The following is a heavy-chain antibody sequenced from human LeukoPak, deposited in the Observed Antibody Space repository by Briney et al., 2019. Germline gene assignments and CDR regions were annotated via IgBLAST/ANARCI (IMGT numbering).Heavy chain of an antibody. CDR3: ASRYYSSSWYD. D-gene: IGHD6-13*01. V-gene: IGHV4-61*02. CDR2: IYTSGST. Sequence: SENLSLTCTVSGGSISSGSYYWSWIRQPAGKGLEWIGRIYTSGSTNYNPSLKSRVTISVDTSKNQFSLKLSSVTAADTAVYYCASRYYSSSWYDWGQGTLVTVSS. CDR1: GGSISSGSYY. J-gene: IGHJ4*02.